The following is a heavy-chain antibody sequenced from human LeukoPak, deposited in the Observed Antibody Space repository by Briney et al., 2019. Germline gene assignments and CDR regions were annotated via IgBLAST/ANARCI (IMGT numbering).Heavy chain of an antibody. V-gene: IGHV4-59*08. J-gene: IGHJ4*02. Sequence: SETLSLTCTVSGGSISSYYWSWIRQPPGKGLEWIGYTYYSGNTNYNPSLKSRVTISVDTSKNQFSLKLSSVTAADTAVYYCARLSGSYYAHFDYWGQGTLVTVSS. CDR1: GGSISSYY. CDR3: ARLSGSYYAHFDY. CDR2: TYYSGNT. D-gene: IGHD1-26*01.